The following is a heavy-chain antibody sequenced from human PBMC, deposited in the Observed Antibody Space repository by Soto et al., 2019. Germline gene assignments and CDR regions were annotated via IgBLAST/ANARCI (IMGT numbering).Heavy chain of an antibody. CDR1: GFTFDEYS. CDR3: ARDLFEVYYGSGSYLVPNWFDP. D-gene: IGHD3-10*01. V-gene: IGHV3-21*01. CDR2: ISSSSSYV. J-gene: IGHJ5*02. Sequence: PGGSLRLSCVVSGFTFDEYSMYWVRQPPGKGLEWISSISSSSSYVYYADSVKGRFTISRDNAKNSLYLQMNSLRAEDTAVYYCARDLFEVYYGSGSYLVPNWFDPWGQGTLVTVSS.